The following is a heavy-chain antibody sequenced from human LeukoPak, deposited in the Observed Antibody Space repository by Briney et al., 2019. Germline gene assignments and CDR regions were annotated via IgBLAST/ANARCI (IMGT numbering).Heavy chain of an antibody. V-gene: IGHV1-18*01. J-gene: IGHJ4*02. D-gene: IGHD3-10*01. CDR3: ARGVEYGSGSYYGPDY. CDR1: GYTFTSYG. CDR2: ISAYNGNT. Sequence: GASVKVSCKASGYTFTSYGISWVRQAPGQGLEWMGWISAYNGNTNYAQKLQGRVTMTTDTSTSTAYMELRSLRSGDTAVYYCARGVEYGSGSYYGPDYWGQGTLVTVSS.